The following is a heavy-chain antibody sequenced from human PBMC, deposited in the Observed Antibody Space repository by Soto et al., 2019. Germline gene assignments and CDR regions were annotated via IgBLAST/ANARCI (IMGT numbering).Heavy chain of an antibody. V-gene: IGHV3-53*01. CDR1: GFTVSSNY. CDR2: IYSGGST. Sequence: EVQLVESGGGLIQPGGSLRLSCAASGFTVSSNYMSWVRQAPGKGLEWVLVIYSGGSTYYADSVKGRFTISRDNSENTLYLQMNSLRAEDTAVYYCARDSVTDYYYYYGMDVWGQGTTVTVSS. CDR3: ARDSVTDYYYYYGMDV. J-gene: IGHJ6*02. D-gene: IGHD4-4*01.